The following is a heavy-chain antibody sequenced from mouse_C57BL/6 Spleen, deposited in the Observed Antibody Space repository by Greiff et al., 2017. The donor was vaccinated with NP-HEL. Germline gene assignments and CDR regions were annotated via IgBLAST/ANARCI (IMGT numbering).Heavy chain of an antibody. CDR3: ARFYYYDGEYDFDY. CDR1: GYAFSSSW. J-gene: IGHJ2*01. D-gene: IGHD2-4*01. V-gene: IGHV1-82*01. Sequence: LQESGPELVKPGDSVTISCKASGYAFSSSWMNWVKQRPGKGLEWIGRIYPGDGDTNYNGKFKGKATLTADKSSSTAYMQLSSLTSEDSAVYFCARFYYYDGEYDFDYWGQCTTLTVSS. CDR2: IYPGDGDT.